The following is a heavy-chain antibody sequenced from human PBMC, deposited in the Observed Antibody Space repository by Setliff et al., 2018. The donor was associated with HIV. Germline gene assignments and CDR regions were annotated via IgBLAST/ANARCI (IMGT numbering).Heavy chain of an antibody. V-gene: IGHV3-33*01. CDR3: ARDHDIRSPSANSGYDFDY. Sequence: GGSLRLSCAASGFTFSSYGMHWVRQAPGKGLEWVAVIWYDGSNKYYADSVKGRFTISRDNSKNTLYLQMNSLRAEYTAVYYCARDHDIRSPSANSGYDFDYWGQGPLVTVSS. D-gene: IGHD5-12*01. CDR2: IWYDGSNK. J-gene: IGHJ4*02. CDR1: GFTFSSYG.